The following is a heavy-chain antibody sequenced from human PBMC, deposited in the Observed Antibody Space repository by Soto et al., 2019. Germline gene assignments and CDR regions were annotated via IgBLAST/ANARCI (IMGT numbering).Heavy chain of an antibody. D-gene: IGHD1-26*01. CDR2: ISGSGGST. Sequence: PGGSLRLSCAASGFTFSRYAMSWVRQAPGKGLEWVSAISGSGGSTYYADSVKGRFTISRDNSKNTLYLQMNSLRAEDTAVYYCARPDSGSYHPVYYYYYGMDVWGQGTTVTVSS. J-gene: IGHJ6*02. CDR1: GFTFSRYA. V-gene: IGHV3-23*01. CDR3: ARPDSGSYHPVYYYYYGMDV.